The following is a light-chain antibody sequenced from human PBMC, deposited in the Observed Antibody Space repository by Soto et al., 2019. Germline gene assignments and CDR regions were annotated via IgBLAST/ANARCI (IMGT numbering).Light chain of an antibody. CDR2: EVS. V-gene: IGLV2-14*01. CDR3: GSYTSSSTYV. CDR1: SSDVGGYNF. Sequence: QSVLAQPASVSGSPGQSITISCTGTSSDVGGYNFVSWYQQHPGKAPKLMIYEVSNRPSGVSNRFSGSKSGNTASLTISGLQAEDEADYYCGSYTSSSTYVFGTGTRSPP. J-gene: IGLJ1*01.